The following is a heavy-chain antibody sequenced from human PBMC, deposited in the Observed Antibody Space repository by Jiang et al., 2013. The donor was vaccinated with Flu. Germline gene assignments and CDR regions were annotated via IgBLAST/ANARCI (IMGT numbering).Heavy chain of an antibody. Sequence: GPGLVKPSETLSLTCTVSGGSMKNYYWSWIRQPPGKGLEWIGFIYHSGSTNYSPSLKSRVTMSVDTSKNQFSLKLSSVTAADTAVYYCARSDEERYFDWFPTYGMDVWGQGTTVTVSS. J-gene: IGHJ6*02. D-gene: IGHD3-9*01. CDR1: GGSMKNYY. CDR3: ARSDEERYFDWFPTYGMDV. V-gene: IGHV4-59*08. CDR2: IYHSGST.